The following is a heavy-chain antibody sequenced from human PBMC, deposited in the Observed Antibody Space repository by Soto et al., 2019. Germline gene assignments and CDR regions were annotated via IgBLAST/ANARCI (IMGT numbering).Heavy chain of an antibody. CDR3: ARAELYGSGSYYQD. D-gene: IGHD3-10*01. CDR2: ISSSSSYT. Sequence: GGSLRLSCAASGFTFSDYYMSWIRQAPGKGLEWVSYISSSSSYTNYADSVKGRFTISRDNAKNSLYLQMNSLRVEDTAVYYCARAELYGSGSYYQDWGQGTQVTAPQ. V-gene: IGHV3-11*06. J-gene: IGHJ4*02. CDR1: GFTFSDYY.